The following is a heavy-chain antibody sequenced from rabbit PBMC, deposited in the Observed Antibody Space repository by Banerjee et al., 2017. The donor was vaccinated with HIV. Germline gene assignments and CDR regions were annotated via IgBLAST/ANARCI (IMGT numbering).Heavy chain of an antibody. D-gene: IGHD1-1*01. Sequence: QSLEESGGGLVKPGGTLTLTCKASGIDFSTWMCWVRQAPGKGLELIACILTVSGSTWYVSWAKGRFTISRSTSLNTVTLQLNSLTAADTATYFCAREDSGTNSPNLWGQGTLVTVS. CDR1: GIDFSTW. CDR3: AREDSGTNSPNL. V-gene: IGHV1S43*01. CDR2: ILTVSGST. J-gene: IGHJ4*01.